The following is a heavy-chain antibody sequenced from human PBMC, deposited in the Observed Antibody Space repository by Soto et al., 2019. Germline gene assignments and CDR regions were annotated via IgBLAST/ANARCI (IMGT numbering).Heavy chain of an antibody. V-gene: IGHV4-59*08. Sequence: PSETLSLTCTVSGGSISSYYWSWIRQPPGKGLEWIGYIYYSGSTNYNPSLKSRVTISVDTSKNQFSLKLSSVTAADTAVYYCATHSSSSVYYYMDVWGKGTTVTVSS. CDR3: ATHSSSSVYYYMDV. CDR1: GGSISSYY. J-gene: IGHJ6*03. D-gene: IGHD6-13*01. CDR2: IYYSGST.